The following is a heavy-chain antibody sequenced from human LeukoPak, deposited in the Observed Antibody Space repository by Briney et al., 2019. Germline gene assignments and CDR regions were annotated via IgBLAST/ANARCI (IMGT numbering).Heavy chain of an antibody. Sequence: PGGSLRLSCAASGFTFSSYSMNWVRQAPGKGLEWVSSISSSSSYIYSADSVKGRFTISRDNAKNSLYLQMNSLRAEDTAVYYCARGSSGPPVVAFDIWGQGTMVT. J-gene: IGHJ3*02. CDR1: GFTFSSYS. V-gene: IGHV3-21*01. CDR3: ARGSSGPPVVAFDI. D-gene: IGHD3-22*01. CDR2: ISSSSSYI.